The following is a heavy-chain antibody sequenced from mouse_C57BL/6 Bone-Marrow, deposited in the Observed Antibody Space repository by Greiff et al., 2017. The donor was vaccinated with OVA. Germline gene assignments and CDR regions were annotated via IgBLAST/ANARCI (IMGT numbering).Heavy chain of an antibody. D-gene: IGHD1-1*01. CDR3: ARFWFVGSLCYFDG. J-gene: IGHJ1*03. Sequence: QVQLQQPGAELVKPGASVKMSCKASGYTFTRYWITWVKQRPGQGLEWIGDIYPGSGSTNYNEKFKSKATLTVDTSSSTAYMQISSLTSEDSAVYYCARFWFVGSLCYFDGWGTGTTVTVSS. CDR1: GYTFTRYW. V-gene: IGHV1-55*01. CDR2: IYPGSGST.